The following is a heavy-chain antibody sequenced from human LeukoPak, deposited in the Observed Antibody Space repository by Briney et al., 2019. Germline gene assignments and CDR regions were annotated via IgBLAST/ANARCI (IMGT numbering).Heavy chain of an antibody. CDR1: GGSISGYY. CDR3: ARHRYSSSWYIDY. D-gene: IGHD6-13*01. V-gene: IGHV4-59*01. CDR2: IYYSGST. J-gene: IGHJ4*02. Sequence: KPSETLSLTCTVSGGSISGYYWCWIRQPPGKGLEWIGYIYYSGSTNYNSSLKSRVTISLDTSKNQFSLKLNSVTAADTAVYYCARHRYSSSWYIDYWGQGTLVTVSS.